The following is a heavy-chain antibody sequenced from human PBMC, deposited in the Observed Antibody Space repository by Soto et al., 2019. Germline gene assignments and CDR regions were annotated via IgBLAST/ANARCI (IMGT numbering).Heavy chain of an antibody. D-gene: IGHD4-17*01. CDR2: ISAYNGNT. Sequence: PSVKVSCKASGYTFTSYGISWVRQAPGQGLEWMGWISAYNGNTNYAQKLQGRVTMTTDTSTSTAYMELRSLRSDDTAVYYCARATDDYHAFDIWGQGTMVTVSS. CDR1: GYTFTSYG. CDR3: ARATDDYHAFDI. J-gene: IGHJ3*02. V-gene: IGHV1-18*01.